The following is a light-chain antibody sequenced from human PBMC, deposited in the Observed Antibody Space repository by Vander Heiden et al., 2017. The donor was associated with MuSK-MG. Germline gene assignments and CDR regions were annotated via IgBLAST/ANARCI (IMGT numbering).Light chain of an antibody. V-gene: IGLV2-14*01. Sequence: QSALTPPASLSWSPGPSITISCTGTSRDVGRYNYGSWNKQHRGKAPNLIIYEVKNRPSGVSDRFSGPKSGNTASLTISGIQAEDEADYYCSEYTGISTWVFGGGTKLSVL. CDR2: EVK. J-gene: IGLJ3*02. CDR3: SEYTGISTWV. CDR1: SRDVGRYNY.